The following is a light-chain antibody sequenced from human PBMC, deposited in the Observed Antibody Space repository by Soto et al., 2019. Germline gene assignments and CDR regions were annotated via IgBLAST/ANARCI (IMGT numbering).Light chain of an antibody. CDR1: QSVSSTT. J-gene: IGKJ2*01. Sequence: EIVLTQSPGALSLSPGERATVSCRVSQSVSSTTFGWYQQKPGQAPKLLIYGTSNRASGISDRFSGSGSGTDFTLTISRLEPEDCAVYYCQHYGVSPPDTFGQGTKTGDQT. V-gene: IGKV3-20*01. CDR3: QHYGVSPPDT. CDR2: GTS.